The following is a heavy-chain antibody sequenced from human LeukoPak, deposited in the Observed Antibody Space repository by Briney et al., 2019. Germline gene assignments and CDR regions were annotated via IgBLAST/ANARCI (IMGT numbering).Heavy chain of an antibody. CDR2: IYSGGST. D-gene: IGHD2-2*01. CDR1: GFTVSSNY. V-gene: IGHV3-66*02. J-gene: IGHJ4*02. CDR3: AKDFVGYCSSTSCLMGDY. Sequence: GGSLRLSCAASGFTVSSNYMSWVRQAPGKGLEWVSVIYSGGSTYYADSVKGRFTISRDNSKNTLYLQMNSLRAEDTAVYYCAKDFVGYCSSTSCLMGDYWGQGTLVTVSS.